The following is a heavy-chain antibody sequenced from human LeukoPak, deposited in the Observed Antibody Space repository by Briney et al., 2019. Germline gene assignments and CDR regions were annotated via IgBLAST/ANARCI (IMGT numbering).Heavy chain of an antibody. CDR1: GCSISSGSYY. D-gene: IGHD2-8*02. CDR2: IYTSGST. CDR3: ARFLVAVDAFDI. V-gene: IGHV4-61*02. Sequence: SQTLSLTXTVSGCSISSGSYYWIWIPQAAGRGREWIGRIYTSGSTNYNPSLKSRVTISVDTSKNQFSLKLSSVTAADTAVYYCARFLVAVDAFDIWGQGTMVTVSS. J-gene: IGHJ3*02.